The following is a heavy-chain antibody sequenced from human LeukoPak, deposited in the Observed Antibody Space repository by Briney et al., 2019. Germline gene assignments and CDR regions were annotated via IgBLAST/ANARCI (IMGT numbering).Heavy chain of an antibody. J-gene: IGHJ4*02. V-gene: IGHV3-30-3*01. Sequence: GGSLRLSCAASGFTFSSYAMHWVRQAPGKGLEWVAVISYDGSNKYYADSVKGRFTISRDNSKNTLYLQMNSLSAEDTAVYYCARDLNWGDFDYWGQGILVTVSS. CDR3: ARDLNWGDFDY. CDR1: GFTFSSYA. CDR2: ISYDGSNK. D-gene: IGHD7-27*01.